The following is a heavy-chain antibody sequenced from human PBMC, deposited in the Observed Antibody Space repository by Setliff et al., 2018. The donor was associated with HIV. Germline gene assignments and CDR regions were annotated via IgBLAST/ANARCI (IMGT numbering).Heavy chain of an antibody. D-gene: IGHD6-6*01. CDR3: ARSNERIAARYFDY. V-gene: IGHV4-39*01. CDR2: IYYSGST. J-gene: IGHJ4*02. CDR1: GGSISSSSYY. Sequence: SETLSLTCTVSGGSISSSSYYWGWSRQPPGKGLEWIGSIYYSGSTYYNPSLKSRVTIFVDTSKNQFSLRLSSVTAADTAVYSCARSNERIAARYFDYWGQGTLVTVSS.